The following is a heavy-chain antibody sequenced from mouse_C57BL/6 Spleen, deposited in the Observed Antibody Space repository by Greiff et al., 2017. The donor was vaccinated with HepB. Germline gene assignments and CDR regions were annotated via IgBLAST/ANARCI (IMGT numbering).Heavy chain of an antibody. CDR1: GYAFRSYW. J-gene: IGHJ3*01. Sequence: VQLQESGAELVKPGASVKISCKASGYAFRSYWMNWVKQRPGKGLEWIGQIYPGDGDTNYNGKFKGKATLTADKSSSTAYMQLSSLTSEDSAVYCGARGGSSSWVACWGQRTLVTVSA. D-gene: IGHD1-1*01. CDR2: IYPGDGDT. CDR3: ARGGSSSWVAC. V-gene: IGHV1-80*01.